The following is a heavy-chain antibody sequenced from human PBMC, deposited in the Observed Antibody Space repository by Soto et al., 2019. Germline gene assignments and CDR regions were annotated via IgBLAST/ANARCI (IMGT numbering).Heavy chain of an antibody. CDR3: SKEGPQFRSLPGGY. D-gene: IGHD1-26*01. CDR1: GFTFSSYA. Sequence: PGGSLRLSCAASGFTFSSYAMSWVRQAPGKGLEWVSAISGSGGSTYYADSVKGRFTISRDDSKNTLYLQMNSLRAEDTAVYYCSKEGPQFRSLPGGYWGQRTPVTVSS. J-gene: IGHJ4*02. CDR2: ISGSGGST. V-gene: IGHV3-23*01.